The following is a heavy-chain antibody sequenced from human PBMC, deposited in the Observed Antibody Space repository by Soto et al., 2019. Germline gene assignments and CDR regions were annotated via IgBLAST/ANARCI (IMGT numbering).Heavy chain of an antibody. D-gene: IGHD2-15*01. Sequence: QVQLVESGGGVVQPGRSLRLSCAASGFTFNSYGMHWVRQGPGNGLEWVAFISYDSTKTYYADSVKGRFTISRDNSNSALYVQMNSLTGEDTAVYYCARTRSAWSDFHYSLHVWGQGTTVTVSS. CDR3: ARTRSAWSDFHYSLHV. V-gene: IGHV3-30*03. CDR1: GFTFNSYG. J-gene: IGHJ6*02. CDR2: ISYDSTKT.